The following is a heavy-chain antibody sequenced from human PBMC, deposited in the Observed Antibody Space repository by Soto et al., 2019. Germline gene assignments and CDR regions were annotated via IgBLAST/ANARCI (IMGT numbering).Heavy chain of an antibody. CDR3: ARAVVVAATYYYGMDV. CDR2: ISAYNGNT. CDR1: GYGLASNG. V-gene: IGHV1-18*04. D-gene: IGHD2-15*01. Sequence: GVPAQVCWEARGYGLASNGRRWVQQAPGQGLEWMGGISAYNGNTNYAQKLQGRVTMTTDTSTSTAYMELRSLRSDDTAVYYCARAVVVAATYYYGMDVWRHGSTVTV. J-gene: IGHJ6*02.